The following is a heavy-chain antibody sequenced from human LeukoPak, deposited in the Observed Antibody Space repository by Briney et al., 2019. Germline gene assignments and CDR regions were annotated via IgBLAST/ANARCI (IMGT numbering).Heavy chain of an antibody. J-gene: IGHJ3*02. CDR1: GFTFSSYG. D-gene: IGHD3-10*01. Sequence: GGSLRLSCAASGFTFSSYGMHWVRQAPGKGLEWVAVISYDGSNKYYADSVKGRFTISRDNFKNTLYLQMNSLRAEDTAVYYCAKLPGGSDAFDIWGQGTMVTVSS. CDR2: ISYDGSNK. CDR3: AKLPGGSDAFDI. V-gene: IGHV3-30*18.